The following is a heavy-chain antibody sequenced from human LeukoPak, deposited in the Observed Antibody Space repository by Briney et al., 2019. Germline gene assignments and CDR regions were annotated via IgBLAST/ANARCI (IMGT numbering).Heavy chain of an antibody. CDR2: INTNTGNP. J-gene: IGHJ6*03. D-gene: IGHD2-15*01. CDR1: RYTFTSYA. CDR3: ARAGLLAQNCSGGSCYGDYYYYYYMDV. Sequence: ASVKVSCKASRYTFTSYAMNWVRQAPGQGLEWMGWINTNTGNPTYAQGFTGRFVFSLDTSVSTAYLQTSSLKAEDTAVYYCARAGLLAQNCSGGSCYGDYYYYYYMDVWGKGTTVTVSS. V-gene: IGHV7-4-1*02.